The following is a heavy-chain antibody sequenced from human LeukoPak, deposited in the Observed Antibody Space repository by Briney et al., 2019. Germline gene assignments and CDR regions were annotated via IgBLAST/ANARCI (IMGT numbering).Heavy chain of an antibody. Sequence: SVKVSCKASGYTFTNYYIYWVRQAPGQGLEWMGRIIPILGIANYAQKFQGRVTITADKSTSTAYMELSSLRSEDTAVYYCARGYSGYDYLFDYWGQGTLVTVSS. CDR2: IIPILGIA. CDR3: ARGYSGYDYLFDY. J-gene: IGHJ4*02. D-gene: IGHD5-12*01. CDR1: GYTFTNYY. V-gene: IGHV1-69*04.